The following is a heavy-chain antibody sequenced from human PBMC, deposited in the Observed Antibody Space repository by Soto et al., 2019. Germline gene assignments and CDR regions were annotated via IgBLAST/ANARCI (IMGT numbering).Heavy chain of an antibody. CDR3: RGSSFYYYYYYGMDV. D-gene: IGHD6-6*01. CDR1: GGSFSGYY. Sequence: PSETLSLTCAVYGGSFSGYYWSWIRQPPGKGLEWIGEINHSGSTNYNPSLKSRVTISVDTSKNQFSLKLSSVTAADTAVYYCRGSSFYYYYYYGMDVWGQGTTVTV. J-gene: IGHJ6*02. V-gene: IGHV4-34*01. CDR2: INHSGST.